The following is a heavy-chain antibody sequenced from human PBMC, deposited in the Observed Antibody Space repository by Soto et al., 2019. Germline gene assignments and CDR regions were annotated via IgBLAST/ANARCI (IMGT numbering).Heavy chain of an antibody. V-gene: IGHV3-23*01. D-gene: IGHD4-4*01. Sequence: EVQLLESGGGLVQPGGSLRLSCAASGFTFNAYAMTWVRQAPGKGLEWVSAIGGSGGNRYYAASVKGRFTISRDNSKDTVDLQMNRLRVEDTAVYYCARVASDYINSVDHWGQGILVIVSS. CDR1: GFTFNAYA. CDR3: ARVASDYINSVDH. J-gene: IGHJ4*02. CDR2: IGGSGGNR.